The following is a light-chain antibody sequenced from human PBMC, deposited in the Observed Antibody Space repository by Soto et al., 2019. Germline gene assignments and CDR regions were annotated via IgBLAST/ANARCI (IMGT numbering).Light chain of an antibody. V-gene: IGKV1-39*01. CDR2: AAS. CDR3: QQSYSTLWT. CDR1: QSISSW. J-gene: IGKJ1*01. Sequence: DIQMTQSPSTLSSSVGDRVTSTCGASQSISSWLAWYQQKPGKAPKLLIYAASSLQSGVPSRFSGSGSGTDFTLTISSLQPEDFATYYCQQSYSTLWTFGQGTKVDTK.